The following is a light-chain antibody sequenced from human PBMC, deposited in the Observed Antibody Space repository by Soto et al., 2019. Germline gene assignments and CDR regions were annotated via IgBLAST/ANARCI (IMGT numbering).Light chain of an antibody. V-gene: IGKV1-33*01. CDR2: HSS. CDR3: QQYDSFPRT. Sequence: DIQMTQSPSSLSPSVGDRVTITCQASQDISKYLNWYQQKPGKAPKLLIYHSSNLETGVPSRFSGSGSGTHFTLIISSLQPEDIATYFCQQYDSFPRTFGQGTKLEIK. CDR1: QDISKY. J-gene: IGKJ2*01.